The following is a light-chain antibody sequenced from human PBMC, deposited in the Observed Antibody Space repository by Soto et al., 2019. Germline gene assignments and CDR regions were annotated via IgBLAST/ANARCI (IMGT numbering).Light chain of an antibody. Sequence: EAVLTQSPATLSVSPGERVTLSCRASQSVATNLAWYQQRPGQAPRLLIYGASKRAIGLPARFSGSGSGTEFTLTITSLQSEDFAVYYCQQYGSSPLTFGGGTKVDIK. J-gene: IGKJ4*01. V-gene: IGKV3-15*01. CDR2: GAS. CDR3: QQYGSSPLT. CDR1: QSVATN.